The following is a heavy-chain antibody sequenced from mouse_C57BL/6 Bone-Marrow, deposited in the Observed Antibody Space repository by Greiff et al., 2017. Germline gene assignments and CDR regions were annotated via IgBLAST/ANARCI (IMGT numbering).Heavy chain of an antibody. CDR3: TNYYGSPYYFDV. J-gene: IGHJ2*01. Sequence: EVQLHESGGGLVQPGGSMKLSCVASGFTFSNYWMNWVRQSPEKGLEWVAQIRLKSDNYATHYAESVKGRFTISRDDAKSSGYLQMNNLRAEDTGIYYCTNYYGSPYYFDVWGPGTTLTVSS. V-gene: IGHV6-3*01. D-gene: IGHD1-1*01. CDR1: GFTFSNYW. CDR2: IRLKSDNYAT.